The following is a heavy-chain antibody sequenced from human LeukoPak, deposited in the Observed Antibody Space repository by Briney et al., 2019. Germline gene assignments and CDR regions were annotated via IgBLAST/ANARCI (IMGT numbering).Heavy chain of an antibody. J-gene: IGHJ6*03. Sequence: GGSLRLSCAASGFTFSSYGMHWVRQAPGKGLEWVAFIHDDGSKKYHADSVKGRFTISRDNSKNTLYLQMNSLRTEDTAVYYCAKASRFGYSYGPREYFYYMDVWGKGTTVTISS. CDR2: IHDDGSKK. CDR3: AKASRFGYSYGPREYFYYMDV. CDR1: GFTFSSYG. D-gene: IGHD5-18*01. V-gene: IGHV3-30*02.